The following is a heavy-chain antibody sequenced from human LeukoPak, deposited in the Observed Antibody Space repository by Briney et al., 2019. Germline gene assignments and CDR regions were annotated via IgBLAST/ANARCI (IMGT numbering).Heavy chain of an antibody. V-gene: IGHV3-49*04. D-gene: IGHD7-27*01. J-gene: IGHJ4*02. CDR1: GFTFGDYT. CDR3: TKSPKWGSLFDY. Sequence: GGFLRLSCTASGFTFGDYTMSWVRQAPGKGLEWVGFIRSKAYGGTTEYAASVKGRFTISRDDSKSIAYLQMNSLKTEDTAVYYCTKSPKWGSLFDYWGQGTLVTVSS. CDR2: IRSKAYGGTT.